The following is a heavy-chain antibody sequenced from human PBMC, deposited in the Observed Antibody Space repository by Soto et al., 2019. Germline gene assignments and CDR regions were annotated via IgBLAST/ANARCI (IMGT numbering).Heavy chain of an antibody. D-gene: IGHD1-7*01. CDR1: GLTFSTYE. CDR2: IRGGGSPI. J-gene: IGHJ4*02. CDR3: ASKIFGTTYFDY. V-gene: IGHV3-48*03. Sequence: GGSLRLSCAASGLTFSTYEMNWVRQAPGKGLEWVSYIRGGGSPILYADSVKGRFTISRDNAKNSLYLQMNSLRAEDTAIYYCASKIFGTTYFDYWGQGALVTVSS.